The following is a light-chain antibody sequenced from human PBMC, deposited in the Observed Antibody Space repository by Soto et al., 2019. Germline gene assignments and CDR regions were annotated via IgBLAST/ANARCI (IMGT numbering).Light chain of an antibody. CDR1: SSNIGTSS. CDR3: AAWDDRLNGHV. CDR2: TTN. J-gene: IGLJ1*01. V-gene: IGLV1-44*01. Sequence: QSVLTQPRSASGTPGQRVTISCSGSSSNIGTSSVHWFQQLPGTAPKLLISTTNQRPSGVPERFSGSKSGTSASLAISGLQSEDEADYYCAAWDDRLNGHVFGTGTKVTVL.